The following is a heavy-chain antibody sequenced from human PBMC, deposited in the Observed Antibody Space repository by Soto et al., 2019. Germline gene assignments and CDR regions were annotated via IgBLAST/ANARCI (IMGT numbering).Heavy chain of an antibody. J-gene: IGHJ6*02. D-gene: IGHD2-21*02. CDR1: GGSISSDSYY. CDR2: ISYSGST. CDR3: ARQTIEYCGGDCYLQYYYYGMDV. Sequence: SETLSLTCTVSGGSISSDSYYWGWIRQSPEKGLEWIASISYSGSTYYNPTLKSRLIISVDTSKSQFSLKLSSVTAADTAVYYCARQTIEYCGGDCYLQYYYYGMDVWGQGTTVTVSS. V-gene: IGHV4-39*01.